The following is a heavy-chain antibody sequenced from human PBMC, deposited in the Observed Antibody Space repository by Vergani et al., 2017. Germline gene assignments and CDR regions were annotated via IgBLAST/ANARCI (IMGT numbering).Heavy chain of an antibody. CDR1: GFTFDDYA. CDR2: ISGNRGSI. D-gene: IGHD6-19*01. Sequence: EVQLVESGGGLVQPGRSLRLSCAASGFTFDDYAMHWVRHAPGKGLEWVSGISGNRGSIGYADSVKGRFTICRDNAKNSLYLQMNSLRAEDTALCYCANETLCRSSGWSDDAFDIWGQGTMVTVSS. CDR3: ANETLCRSSGWSDDAFDI. J-gene: IGHJ3*02. V-gene: IGHV3-9*01.